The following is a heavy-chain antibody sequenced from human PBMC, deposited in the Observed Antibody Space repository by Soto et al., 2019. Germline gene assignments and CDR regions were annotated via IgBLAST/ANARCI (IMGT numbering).Heavy chain of an antibody. D-gene: IGHD7-27*01. CDR3: ARDTGDGTFDF. Sequence: QVQLVQSGAEVRKPGASVKVSCKASGYTFSSYAMHWVRQSPGQRLEWMGWINAGYGNTQSSQKFQDRVTISRDTSASTAYMELTSLISEDTAVYYCARDTGDGTFDFWGQGTLVTVSS. V-gene: IGHV1-3*01. CDR1: GYTFSSYA. J-gene: IGHJ4*02. CDR2: INAGYGNT.